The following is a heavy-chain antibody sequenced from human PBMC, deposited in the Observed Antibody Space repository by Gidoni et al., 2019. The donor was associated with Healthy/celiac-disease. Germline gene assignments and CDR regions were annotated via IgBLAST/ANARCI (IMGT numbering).Heavy chain of an antibody. CDR1: GGSFRGSY. CDR2: INHSGST. Sequence: QVQLQQWGAGLLKPSETLSLPCAVSGGSFRGSYWHWIRQPPGKGLEWIGEINHSGSTNYNPSLKSRVTISVDTSKNQFSLKLSSVTAADTAVYYCARALGGGQLYYYYYYMDVWGKGTTVTVSS. D-gene: IGHD2-15*01. CDR3: ARALGGGQLYYYYYYMDV. J-gene: IGHJ6*03. V-gene: IGHV4-34*01.